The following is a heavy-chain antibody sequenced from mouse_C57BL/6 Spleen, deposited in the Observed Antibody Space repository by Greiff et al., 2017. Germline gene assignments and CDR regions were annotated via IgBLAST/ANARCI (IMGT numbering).Heavy chain of an antibody. CDR3: ARYTTVVNFDY. CDR2: IDPSDSYT. Sequence: VQLQQPGAELVKPGASVKLSCKASGYTFTSYWMQWVKQRPGQGLEWIGEIDPSDSYTNYNQKFKGKATLTVDTSSSTAYMQLSSLTSEDSAVYYCARYTTVVNFDYWGQGTTLTVSS. D-gene: IGHD1-1*01. V-gene: IGHV1-50*01. J-gene: IGHJ2*01. CDR1: GYTFTSYW.